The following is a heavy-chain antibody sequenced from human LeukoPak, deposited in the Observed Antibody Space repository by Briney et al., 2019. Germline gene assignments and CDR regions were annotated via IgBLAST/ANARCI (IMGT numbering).Heavy chain of an antibody. D-gene: IGHD1-14*01. J-gene: IGHJ3*01. CDR1: GFTFSRHV. Sequence: GGSLRLSCAASGFTFSRHVMSWVRQAPGKGLEWVSGIIGSGSSTFYADSVKGRFTISRDNSKNTLYVEMNSLRDEDTAVYYCAKDLGRNRERPYALDFWGQGTMVTVSS. CDR3: AKDLGRNRERPYALDF. CDR2: IIGSGSST. V-gene: IGHV3-23*01.